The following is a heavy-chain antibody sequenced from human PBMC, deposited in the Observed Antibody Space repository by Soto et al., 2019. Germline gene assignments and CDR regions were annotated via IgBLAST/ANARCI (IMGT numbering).Heavy chain of an antibody. CDR1: GGTFSSYA. CDR2: IIPIFGTA. Sequence: GASVNVSCKASGGTFSSYAISWVRQAPGQGLEWMGGIIPIFGTANYAQKFQGRVTITADESTSTAYMELSSLRSEDTAVYYRARLRVATTRIYYYYGMDVWGQGTTVTVSS. V-gene: IGHV1-69*13. D-gene: IGHD5-12*01. CDR3: ARLRVATTRIYYYYGMDV. J-gene: IGHJ6*02.